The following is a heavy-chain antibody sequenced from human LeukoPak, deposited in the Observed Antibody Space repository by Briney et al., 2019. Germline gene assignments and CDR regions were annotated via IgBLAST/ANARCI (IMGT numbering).Heavy chain of an antibody. CDR3: ASDRRGFY. CDR1: GFTFSSYW. Sequence: HGGSLRLSCAASGFTFSSYWMHWVRQAPGKGLVWVSRISSDGSSKRYAGSVKGRFTISRDNAKNTLYLQMNSLRAEDTAVYYCASDRRGFYWGQGTLVTVSS. V-gene: IGHV3-74*01. D-gene: IGHD5-12*01. J-gene: IGHJ4*02. CDR2: ISSDGSSK.